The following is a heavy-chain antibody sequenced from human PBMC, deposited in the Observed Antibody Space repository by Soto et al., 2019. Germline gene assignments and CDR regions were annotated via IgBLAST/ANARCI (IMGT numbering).Heavy chain of an antibody. CDR3: TRETVAGITGLDY. Sequence: GGSLRLSCAASGFNVGAFAVNWVRQAPGKGLEWVSGISVSDAFIYYADSVRGRFSISRDASENILYLQMNSLRVDDTALYYCTRETVAGITGLDYWRPGTLVTVSS. D-gene: IGHD1-20*01. CDR1: GFNVGAFA. V-gene: IGHV3-23*01. CDR2: ISVSDAFI. J-gene: IGHJ4*02.